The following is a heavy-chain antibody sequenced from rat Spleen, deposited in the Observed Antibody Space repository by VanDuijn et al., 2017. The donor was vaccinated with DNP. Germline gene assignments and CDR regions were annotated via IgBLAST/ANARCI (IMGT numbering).Heavy chain of an antibody. D-gene: IGHD1-1*01. CDR2: IIYDGSST. Sequence: EVQLVESGGGLVRPGNSLRLSCAASGFIFSDYAMAWVRQSPEMGLEWVATIIYDGSSTFYRDSVTGRFTISRDFAKSTLYLQMDSLRSEDTATYYCARDYSGAEFDYWGQGVMVTVSS. CDR3: ARDYSGAEFDY. V-gene: IGHV5-17*01. J-gene: IGHJ2*01. CDR1: GFIFSDYA.